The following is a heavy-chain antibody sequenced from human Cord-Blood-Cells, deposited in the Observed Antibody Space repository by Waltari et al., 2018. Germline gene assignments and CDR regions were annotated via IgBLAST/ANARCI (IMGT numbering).Heavy chain of an antibody. V-gene: IGHV1-46*01. Sequence: QVQLVQSGAEVKKPGASVKVSCKASGYTFTSYYMHWVRQAPGQGLGWMGINNPSGGSTSYAKKFQGRVTMTRDTSTSTVYMELSSLRSEDTAVYYCARDWGYSSGWRDAFDIWGQGTMVTVSS. D-gene: IGHD6-19*01. CDR2: NNPSGGST. J-gene: IGHJ3*02. CDR3: ARDWGYSSGWRDAFDI. CDR1: GYTFTSYY.